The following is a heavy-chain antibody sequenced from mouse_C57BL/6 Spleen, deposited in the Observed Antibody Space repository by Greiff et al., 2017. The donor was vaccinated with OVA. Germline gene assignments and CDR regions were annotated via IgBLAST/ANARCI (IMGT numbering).Heavy chain of an antibody. CDR2: ILPGSGST. Sequence: QVQLQQSGAELMKPGASVKLSCKATGYTFTGYWIEWVKQRPGHGLEWIGEILPGSGSTNYNEKFKGKATLTADKSSSTAYMQFSSLTSEDSAIYYCARSLDYDPYYFDYWGQGTTLTVSS. D-gene: IGHD2-4*01. CDR1: GYTFTGYW. J-gene: IGHJ2*01. V-gene: IGHV1-9*01. CDR3: ARSLDYDPYYFDY.